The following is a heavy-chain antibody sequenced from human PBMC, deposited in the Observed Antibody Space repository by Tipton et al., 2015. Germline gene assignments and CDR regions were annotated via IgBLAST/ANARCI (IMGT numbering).Heavy chain of an antibody. D-gene: IGHD6-25*01. CDR1: GFTFSSYA. J-gene: IGHJ4*02. Sequence: SLRLSCAASGFTFSSYAMSWVRQAPGKGLEWVGRTGSKANSVTTEYAASVKGRFTISRDDSKNSLYLQMNGLKSEDTAVYYCARVGSGWYFDFWGQGTLVTVSS. CDR2: TGSKANSVTT. V-gene: IGHV3-72*01. CDR3: ARVGSGWYFDF.